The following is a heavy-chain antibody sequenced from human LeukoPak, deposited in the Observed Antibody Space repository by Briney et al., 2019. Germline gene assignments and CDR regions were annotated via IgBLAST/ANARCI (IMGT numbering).Heavy chain of an antibody. D-gene: IGHD6-13*01. CDR1: GDSISSYY. V-gene: IGHV4-59*01. CDR2: IYYSWST. J-gene: IGHJ6*02. CDR3: AREGRSSSRPGDGMDV. Sequence: SETLSLTCTVSGDSISSYYWSWIRQPPGKGLEWIGYIYYSWSTKYNPSLKSRVTISVDTSKNQFSLKLSSVTAADTAVYYCAREGRSSSRPGDGMDVWGQGTTVTVSS.